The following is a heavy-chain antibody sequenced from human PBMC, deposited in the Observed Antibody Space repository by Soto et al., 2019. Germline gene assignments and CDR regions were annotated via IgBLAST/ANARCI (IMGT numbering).Heavy chain of an antibody. CDR1: GGTFSSYV. D-gene: IGHD1-26*01. CDR2: MIPNSGNT. CDR3: ARVWLGGMDV. V-gene: IGHV1-8*02. J-gene: IGHJ6*02. Sequence: ASVKVSCKASGGTFSSYVINWVRQATGQGLEWMGWMIPNSGNTNYAQKFQGRVTMTRNTSISTAYMELSSLRSEDTAVYYCARVWLGGMDVWGQGTTVTVSS.